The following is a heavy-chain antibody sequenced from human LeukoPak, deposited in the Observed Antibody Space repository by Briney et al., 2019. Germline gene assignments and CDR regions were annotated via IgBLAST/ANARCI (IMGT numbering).Heavy chain of an antibody. V-gene: IGHV3-7*03. CDR1: GFTFGKYW. CDR3: ARDQYDTWSRRGNFDS. J-gene: IGHJ4*02. Sequence: GGSLRLSCVASGFTFGKYWMSWVRQAPGKGLEWVVNIKLDGSEKNYVDSVKGRFTISRDNTKNSLYLQMNSLRVEDTAVFYCARDQYDTWSRRGNFDSWGQGTLVIVSS. D-gene: IGHD3-3*01. CDR2: IKLDGSEK.